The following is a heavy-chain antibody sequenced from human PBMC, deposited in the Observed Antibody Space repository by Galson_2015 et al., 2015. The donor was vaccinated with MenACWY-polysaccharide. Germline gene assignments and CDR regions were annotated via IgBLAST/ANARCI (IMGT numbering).Heavy chain of an antibody. Sequence: ETLSLTCAVSDYSIRSGYFWGWIRQPPGKGLEWIASIFHSRTTYYNPSLKSRVTISVDTSKDQFSLKLSSVTAADTAVYYCARVEKYSGSFYILYWGQGTLVTVSS. J-gene: IGHJ4*02. CDR3: ARVEKYSGSFYILY. CDR2: IFHSRTT. D-gene: IGHD1-26*01. V-gene: IGHV4-38-2*01. CDR1: DYSIRSGYF.